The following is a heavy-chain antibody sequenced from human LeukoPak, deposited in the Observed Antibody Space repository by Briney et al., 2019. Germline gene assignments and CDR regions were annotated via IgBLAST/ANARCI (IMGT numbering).Heavy chain of an antibody. D-gene: IGHD3-10*01. V-gene: IGHV4-34*01. CDR3: ARASSGFYYYYGMDV. CDR1: GGSFSGYY. Sequence: SETLSLTCAVYGGSFSGYYWSWIRQPPGKGLEWIGEINHSGSTNYNPSLKSRVTISVDTSKNQFSLKLSFVTAADTAVYYCARASSGFYYYYGMDVWGKGTTVTVSS. J-gene: IGHJ6*04. CDR2: INHSGST.